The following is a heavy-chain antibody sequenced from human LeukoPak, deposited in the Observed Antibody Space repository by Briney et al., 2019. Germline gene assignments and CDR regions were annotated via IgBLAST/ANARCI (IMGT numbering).Heavy chain of an antibody. CDR1: GGSISSYY. V-gene: IGHV4-59*01. CDR3: ARGLYGDYVFDY. Sequence: SETLSLTCTVSGGSISSYYWSWIRQPPGKGLEWIGYIYYSGSTNYNPSLKSPVTISVDTSKNQFSLKLSSVTAADTAVYYCARGLYGDYVFDYWGQGTLVTVSS. J-gene: IGHJ4*02. D-gene: IGHD4-17*01. CDR2: IYYSGST.